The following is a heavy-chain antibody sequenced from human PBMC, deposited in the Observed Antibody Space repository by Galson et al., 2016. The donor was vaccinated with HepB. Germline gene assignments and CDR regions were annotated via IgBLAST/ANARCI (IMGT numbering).Heavy chain of an antibody. CDR2: IWYDGRKK. CDR3: ARDLFPYDFWIGRQGAFDI. J-gene: IGHJ3*02. CDR1: GFTFSSYG. D-gene: IGHD3-3*01. Sequence: SLRLSCAASGFTFSSYGMHWVRQAPGKGLEWVAVIWYDGRKKYYADSVKGRFTISRDNSNSKNTLYLQMNSLRAEDTAVYYCARDLFPYDFWIGRQGAFDIWGQGTMVTVSS. V-gene: IGHV3-33*01.